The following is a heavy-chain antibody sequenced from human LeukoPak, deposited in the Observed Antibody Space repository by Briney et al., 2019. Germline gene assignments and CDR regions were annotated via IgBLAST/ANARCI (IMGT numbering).Heavy chain of an antibody. V-gene: IGHV4-39*07. CDR3: ARAGSMVRGVWFDP. D-gene: IGHD3-10*01. Sequence: SETLSLTCTVSGGSISSSSYYWGWIRQPPGKGLEWIGSIYYSGSTNYNPSLKSRVTISVDTSKNQFSLKLSSVTAADTAVYYCARAGSMVRGVWFDPWGQGTLVTVSS. CDR2: IYYSGST. CDR1: GGSISSSSYY. J-gene: IGHJ5*02.